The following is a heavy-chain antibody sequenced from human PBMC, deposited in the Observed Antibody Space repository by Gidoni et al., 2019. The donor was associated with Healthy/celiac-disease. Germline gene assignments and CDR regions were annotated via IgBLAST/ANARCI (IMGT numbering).Heavy chain of an antibody. CDR3: ARGPIRTYYYDSSGLQRLYGMDV. CDR1: GGSFSGYY. J-gene: IGHJ6*02. D-gene: IGHD3-22*01. V-gene: IGHV4-34*01. Sequence: QVQLQQWGAGLLKPSETLSLTCAVYGGSFSGYYWSWIRQPPGKGLEWIGEINHSGSTNYNPSIKSRVTISVDTSKNQFSLKLSSVTAADTAVYYCARGPIRTYYYDSSGLQRLYGMDVWGQGTTVTVSS. CDR2: INHSGST.